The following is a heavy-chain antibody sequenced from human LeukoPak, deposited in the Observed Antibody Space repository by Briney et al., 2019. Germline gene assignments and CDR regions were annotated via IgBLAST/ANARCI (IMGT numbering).Heavy chain of an antibody. D-gene: IGHD6-6*01. CDR3: ARARPLGYFDY. V-gene: IGHV3-23*01. CDR1: GFTLSRNA. CDR2: LSGSGGST. J-gene: IGHJ4*02. Sequence: PGGSLRLSCAASGFTLSRNAVSWVRQAPGKGLEWVSGLSGSGGSTYYADSVKGRFTISRDNSKNTLYLQMNSLRAEDTAVYYCARARPLGYFDYWGQGTLVTVSS.